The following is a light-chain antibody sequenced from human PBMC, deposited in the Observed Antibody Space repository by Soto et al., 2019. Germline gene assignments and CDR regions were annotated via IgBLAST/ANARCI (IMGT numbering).Light chain of an antibody. CDR1: SSDIGGYKY. CDR3: TSYSRYRVLV. Sequence: QSVRTQPGSVSGSLALSITISCTGTSSDIGGYKYVSWYQQHPGKAPKLIIFEVSNRPSGVSDRFSGSNSGNTASLTISGLQAEDEADYYCTSYSRYRVLVFGGGTKVTGL. J-gene: IGLJ3*02. V-gene: IGLV2-14*01. CDR2: EVS.